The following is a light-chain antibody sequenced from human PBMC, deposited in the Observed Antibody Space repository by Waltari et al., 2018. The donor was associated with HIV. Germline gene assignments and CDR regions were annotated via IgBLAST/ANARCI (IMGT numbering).Light chain of an antibody. Sequence: EIVMTQSPATLSVSPGERATLSCRASQSISNDLAWYQQKPGLGPRLLIYGASTRATGIPARFGGTGSGTNFTLTISSLQSEDFAVYYCQQYNDWPPITFGGGTKVEIK. J-gene: IGKJ4*01. CDR3: QQYNDWPPIT. CDR2: GAS. CDR1: QSISND. V-gene: IGKV3-15*01.